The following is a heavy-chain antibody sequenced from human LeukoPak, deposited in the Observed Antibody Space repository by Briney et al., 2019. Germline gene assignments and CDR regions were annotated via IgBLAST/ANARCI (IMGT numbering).Heavy chain of an antibody. CDR1: GFSLSTSGMC. J-gene: IGHJ4*02. D-gene: IGHD6-13*01. Sequence: SGPTLVNPSQTLTLTCTFSGFSLSTSGMCVSWIRQPPGKALEWLARNDWDDDKYYSTYLKTRLTIYKDTSKNQVVLTMTNIDPVDTATYYCARSIAAAGIDYWGQGTLVTVSS. V-gene: IGHV2-70*11. CDR2: NDWDDDK. CDR3: ARSIAAAGIDY.